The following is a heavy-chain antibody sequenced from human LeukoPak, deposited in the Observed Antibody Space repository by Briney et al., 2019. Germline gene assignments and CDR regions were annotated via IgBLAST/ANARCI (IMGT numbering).Heavy chain of an antibody. J-gene: IGHJ4*02. CDR2: INPNSGGT. CDR3: ARGPPSPTVTTSWDFDY. Sequence: ASVKVSCKASGYTFTGYYMHWVRQAPGQGLEWMGWINPNSGGTNYAQKFQGWVTMTRDTSISTAYMELSRLRSDDTAVYYCARGPPSPTVTTSWDFDYWGQGTLVTVSP. D-gene: IGHD4-17*01. V-gene: IGHV1-2*04. CDR1: GYTFTGYY.